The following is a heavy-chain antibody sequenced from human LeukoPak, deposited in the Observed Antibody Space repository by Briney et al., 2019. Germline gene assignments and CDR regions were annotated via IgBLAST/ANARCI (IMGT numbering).Heavy chain of an antibody. Sequence: SETLSLTCIVSGGSISNYYWSWIRQPAGKGLEWIGRINTSGSTNYNPSLKSRVTISVDTSKNQFSLKLSSMTAADTAVYYCARDPDYGDYGLDYWGQGTLVTVSS. V-gene: IGHV4-4*07. J-gene: IGHJ4*02. CDR2: INTSGST. D-gene: IGHD4-17*01. CDR3: ARDPDYGDYGLDY. CDR1: GGSISNYY.